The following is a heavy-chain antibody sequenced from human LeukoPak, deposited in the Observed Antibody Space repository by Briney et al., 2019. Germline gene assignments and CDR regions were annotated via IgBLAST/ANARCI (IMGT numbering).Heavy chain of an antibody. J-gene: IGHJ3*02. CDR1: GYTFTGYY. CDR3: AREPMIGLDDAFDI. D-gene: IGHD3-22*01. CDR2: INPNSGGT. V-gene: IGHV1-2*02. Sequence: ASVKVSCKASGYTFTGYYMHWVRQAPGQGLEWMGWINPNSGGTNYAQKFQGRVTMTRDTSISTAYMELSRLRSDDAAVYYCAREPMIGLDDAFDIWGQGTMVTVSS.